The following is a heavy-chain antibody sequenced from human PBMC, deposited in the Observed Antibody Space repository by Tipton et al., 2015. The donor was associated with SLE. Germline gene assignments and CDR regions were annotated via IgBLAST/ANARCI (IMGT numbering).Heavy chain of an antibody. CDR2: IYTSGST. Sequence: TLSLTCTVSGGSISSYYWSWIRQPAAKGLEWIGRIYTSGSTNYNPSLKSRVTMSVDTSKNQFSLKLSSVTAADTAVYYCAREGYYDILTGYYNQYYFDYWGQGTLVTVSS. CDR1: GGSISSYY. D-gene: IGHD3-9*01. CDR3: AREGYYDILTGYYNQYYFDY. J-gene: IGHJ4*02. V-gene: IGHV4-4*07.